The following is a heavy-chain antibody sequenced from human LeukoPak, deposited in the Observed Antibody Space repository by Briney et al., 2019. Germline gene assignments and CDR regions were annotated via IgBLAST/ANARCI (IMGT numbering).Heavy chain of an antibody. Sequence: PGGSLRLSCAASGFTFSSYGMHWVRQAPGKGLEWVAVIWYDGNNKYYADSVKGRFTISRDNSKNTLYLQVNSLRAEDTAVYYCARSTSSEYDIYHFGYWGQGTLVTVSS. CDR1: GFTFSSYG. V-gene: IGHV3-33*01. CDR3: ARSTSSEYDIYHFGY. J-gene: IGHJ4*02. CDR2: IWYDGNNK. D-gene: IGHD3-9*01.